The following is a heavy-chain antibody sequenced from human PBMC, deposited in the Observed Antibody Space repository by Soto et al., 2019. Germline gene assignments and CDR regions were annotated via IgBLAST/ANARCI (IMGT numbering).Heavy chain of an antibody. D-gene: IGHD3-10*01. Sequence: QVQLVQSGAEVKKPGASVKVSCKASGYTFTSYGISWVRQAPGQGLEWMGWISAYNGNTNYAQKLQGRVTMTTDTYTSTAYMELKSLRSDDTAVYYCARDEEWFGETVLPGYWGQGTLVTVSS. CDR1: GYTFTSYG. V-gene: IGHV1-18*01. J-gene: IGHJ4*02. CDR2: ISAYNGNT. CDR3: ARDEEWFGETVLPGY.